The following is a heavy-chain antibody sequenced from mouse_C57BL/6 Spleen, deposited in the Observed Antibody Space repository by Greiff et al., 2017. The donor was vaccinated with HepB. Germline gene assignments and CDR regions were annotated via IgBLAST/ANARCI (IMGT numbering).Heavy chain of an antibody. CDR1: GFTFSSYA. CDR2: ISDGGSYT. CDR3: AREGYWDGFAY. Sequence: DVQLVESGGGLVKPGGSLKLSCAASGFTFSSYAMSWVRQTPEKRLEWVATISDGGSYTYYPDNVKGRFTISRDNAKNNLYLQMSHLKSEDTAMYYCAREGYWDGFAYWGQGTLVTVSA. J-gene: IGHJ3*01. V-gene: IGHV5-4*01. D-gene: IGHD4-1*01.